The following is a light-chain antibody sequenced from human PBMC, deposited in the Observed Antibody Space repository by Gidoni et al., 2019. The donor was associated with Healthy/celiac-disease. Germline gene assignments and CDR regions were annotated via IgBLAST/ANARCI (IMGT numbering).Light chain of an antibody. CDR1: SSDVGGYNY. CDR2: EVS. Sequence: QSALTQPVPVSGSPGQSITISCTGTSSDVGGYNYVSWYQQHPGKAPKLMIYEVSNRPSGVSNRFSGSKSGNTASLTISGLQAEDEADYYCSSYTSSSTWVFGGGTKLTVL. V-gene: IGLV2-14*01. CDR3: SSYTSSSTWV. J-gene: IGLJ3*02.